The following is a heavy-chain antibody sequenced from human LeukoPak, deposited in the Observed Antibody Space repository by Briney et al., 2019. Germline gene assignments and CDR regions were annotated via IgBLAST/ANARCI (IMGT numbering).Heavy chain of an antibody. Sequence: ASVKVSCKASGYTFTGYYMHWVRQAPGQGLEWMGWINPNSGGTNYAQKFQGRVTMTRDTSISTAYMELSRLRSDDTAVYYCAAGYSSSWYGQYYYYYYMDVWGKGTTVTVSS. V-gene: IGHV1-2*02. CDR2: INPNSGGT. D-gene: IGHD6-13*01. J-gene: IGHJ6*03. CDR3: AAGYSSSWYGQYYYYYYMDV. CDR1: GYTFTGYY.